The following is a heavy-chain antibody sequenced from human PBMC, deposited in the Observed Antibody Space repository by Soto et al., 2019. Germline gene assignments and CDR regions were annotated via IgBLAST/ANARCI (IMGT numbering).Heavy chain of an antibody. J-gene: IGHJ3*02. CDR2: IYSGGST. V-gene: IGHV3-NL1*01. Sequence: QVQLVESGGGVVQPGRSLRLSCAASGFTFSSYGMHWVRQAPGKGLEWVSVIYSGGSTYYADSVKGRFTISRDNSKNTLYLQMNSLRAEDTAVYYCARGLDIWGQGTMVTVSS. CDR1: GFTFSSYG. CDR3: ARGLDI.